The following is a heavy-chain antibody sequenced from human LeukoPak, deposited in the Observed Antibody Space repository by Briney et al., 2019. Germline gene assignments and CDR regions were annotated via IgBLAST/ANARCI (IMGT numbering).Heavy chain of an antibody. CDR1: GFTFSSNS. CDR2: IKSDGSIT. Sequence: GGSLRLSCEASGFTFSSNSMHWVRQAPGKGLVWVSRIKSDGSITSYADFVKGRFTISRDNAKNTLYLEMYSLTAEDTAVYYCARGTLTITALIDYWGQGTLVTVSS. CDR3: ARGTLTITALIDY. V-gene: IGHV3-74*01. J-gene: IGHJ4*02. D-gene: IGHD6-6*01.